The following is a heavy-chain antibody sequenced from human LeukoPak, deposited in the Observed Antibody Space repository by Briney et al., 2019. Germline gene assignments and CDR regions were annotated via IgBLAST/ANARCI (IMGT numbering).Heavy chain of an antibody. CDR3: ARRPEYSSGWYRAPFDY. V-gene: IGHV5-51*01. D-gene: IGHD6-19*01. CDR1: GYSFTSYR. Sequence: PGESLKISCKGSGYSFTSYRIGWVRQMPGKGLEWMGIIYPGDSDTRYSPSFQGQVTISADKSISTAYLQWSSLKASDTAMYYCARRPEYSSGWYRAPFDYWGQGTLVTVSS. J-gene: IGHJ4*02. CDR2: IYPGDSDT.